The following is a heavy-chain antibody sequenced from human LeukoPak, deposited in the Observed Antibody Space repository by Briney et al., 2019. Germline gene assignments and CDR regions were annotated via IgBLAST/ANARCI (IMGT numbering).Heavy chain of an antibody. D-gene: IGHD3-16*01. CDR2: INHSGST. CDR1: GGSFSGYY. J-gene: IGHJ6*03. Sequence: SETLSLTCAVYGGSFSGYYWSWIRQPPGKGLEWIGEINHSGSTNYNPSLKSRVTISVDTSKNQLSLKLSSVTAADTAVYYCARVVDPGGYYYFYYMDVWGKGTTVTVSS. CDR3: ARVVDPGGYYYFYYMDV. V-gene: IGHV4-34*01.